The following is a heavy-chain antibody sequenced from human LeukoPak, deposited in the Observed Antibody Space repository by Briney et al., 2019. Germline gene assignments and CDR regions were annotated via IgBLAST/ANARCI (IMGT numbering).Heavy chain of an antibody. CDR1: GFIVSSNY. V-gene: IGHV3-66*01. CDR3: ARDLGYDESSGYWVFNAFAM. J-gene: IGHJ3*02. Sequence: GGSLRLSCAASGFIVSSNYMSCVPQAPGKGVEWGSVIYSGGSTYTSDPPKGRFTISRDNPTNTLYLQMNSVRAEDTAVHYCARDLGYDESSGYWVFNAFAMWGQGTMVTVSS. CDR2: IYSGGST. D-gene: IGHD3-22*01.